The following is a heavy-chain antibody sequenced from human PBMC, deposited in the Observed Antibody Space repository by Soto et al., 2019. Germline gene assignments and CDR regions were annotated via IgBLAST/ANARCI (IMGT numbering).Heavy chain of an antibody. J-gene: IGHJ4*03. CDR1: GFNFSDHY. Sequence: PGGSLRLSCAASGFNFSDHYMNWIRQAPEKGLEWVSYISGSSRYTNFADSVKGRFTISRDNAKNSLYLQMNSLRAEDTAVYYCARHTSGWHYYDYWGQGTAVTVSS. D-gene: IGHD6-19*01. CDR2: ISGSSRYT. CDR3: ARHTSGWHYYDY. V-gene: IGHV3-11*06.